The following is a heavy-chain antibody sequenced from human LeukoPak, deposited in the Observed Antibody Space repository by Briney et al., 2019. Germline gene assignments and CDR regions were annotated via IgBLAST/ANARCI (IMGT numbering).Heavy chain of an antibody. CDR2: IYYSGST. V-gene: IGHV4-31*03. Sequence: PSETLSLTCTVSGGSISSGGYYWSWIRQHPGRGLEWIGYIYYSGSTYYNPSLKSRVTISVDTSENQFSLKLSSVTAADTAVYYRAREDYGGNSGDYWGQGTLVTVSS. CDR1: GGSISSGGYY. D-gene: IGHD4-23*01. CDR3: AREDYGGNSGDY. J-gene: IGHJ4*02.